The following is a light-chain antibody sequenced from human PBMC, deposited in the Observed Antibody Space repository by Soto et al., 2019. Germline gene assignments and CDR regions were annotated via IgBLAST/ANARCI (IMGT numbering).Light chain of an antibody. V-gene: IGLV2-8*01. CDR2: ELT. Sequence: QSVLTQPPSASGSPGQSVTISCTATSSDVGGFNYVSWYQQHPGKAPKLIIYELTKRPSGVPDRFSGSKSGNPASLTVSGLQADDEADYYCSSYGGSNNFVVFGGGTKLTVL. CDR1: SSDVGGFNY. J-gene: IGLJ2*01. CDR3: SSYGGSNNFVV.